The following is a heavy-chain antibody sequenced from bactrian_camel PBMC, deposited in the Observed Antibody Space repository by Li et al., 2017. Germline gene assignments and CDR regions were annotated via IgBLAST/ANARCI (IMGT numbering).Heavy chain of an antibody. D-gene: IGHD1*01. CDR2: ISARALGT. V-gene: IGHV3S54*01. CDR1: GHSRGSNC. J-gene: IGHJ4*01. Sequence: HVQLVESGGDLEQPGGSLRLSCKVSGHSRGSNCVGWYRPPPGRAPAEREGIAAISARALGTYYADSVKGRFTISRDNAKNTVYLQMNGLRPEDTAMYYCAAALDISAWYGPLTERTYNYWGQGTQVTVS. CDR3: AAALDISAWYGPLTERTYNY.